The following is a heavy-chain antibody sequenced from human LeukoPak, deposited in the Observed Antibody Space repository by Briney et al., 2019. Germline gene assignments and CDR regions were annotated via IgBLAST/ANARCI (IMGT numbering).Heavy chain of an antibody. V-gene: IGHV1-69*05. CDR1: GGTFSSYA. CDR2: IIPIFGTA. Sequence: GSSVKVSCKASGGTFSSYAISWVRQAPGQGLEWMGGIIPIFGTANYAQKFQGRVTITTDESTSTAYMELSSLRSEDTAVYYCARLHNYGDQSQNRTFGYWGQGTLVTVSS. J-gene: IGHJ4*02. D-gene: IGHD4/OR15-4a*01. CDR3: ARLHNYGDQSQNRTFGY.